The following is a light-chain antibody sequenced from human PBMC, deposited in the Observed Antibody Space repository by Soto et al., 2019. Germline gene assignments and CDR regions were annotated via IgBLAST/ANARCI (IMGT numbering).Light chain of an antibody. CDR3: MQSTQYRPYT. Sequence: DIVLTQTPLSSPVTLGQPASISCRSSQSLVHSDGNTYLSWLQQRPGQPPRLLIYKVSHRFSGVPDILSGSGAVTDFTLQISRVEAADVGVYYCMQSTQYRPYTFGQGTKLEIK. V-gene: IGKV2-24*01. CDR1: QSLVHSDGNTY. J-gene: IGKJ2*01. CDR2: KVS.